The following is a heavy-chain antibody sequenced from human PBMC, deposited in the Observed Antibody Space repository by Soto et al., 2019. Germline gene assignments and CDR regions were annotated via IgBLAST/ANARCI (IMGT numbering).Heavy chain of an antibody. CDR2: ISAYNGNT. V-gene: IGHV1-18*01. D-gene: IGHD6-19*01. CDR1: GYTFTSYG. Sequence: GASVKVSCKASGYTFTSYGISWVRQAPGQGLEWMGWISAYNGNTNYAQKLQGRVTMTTDTSTSTAYMELRSLRSDDTAVYYCARDSSGWYQAAPCYYYGMDVWGQGTTVTVSS. CDR3: ARDSSGWYQAAPCYYYGMDV. J-gene: IGHJ6*02.